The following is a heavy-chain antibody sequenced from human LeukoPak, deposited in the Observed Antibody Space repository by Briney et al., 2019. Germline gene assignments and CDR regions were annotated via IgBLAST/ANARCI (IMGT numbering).Heavy chain of an antibody. Sequence: ASVKVSCKASGYTFIGYYMHWVRQAPGQGLEWMGWINPNNGGTNYAQKFQGRVTMTRDTSISTVYIELSRLRSDNTAVYYCARGGIPPNYYEIPRKSWDIWGQGTMVTVSP. V-gene: IGHV1-2*02. CDR3: ARGGIPPNYYEIPRKSWDI. D-gene: IGHD3-22*01. CDR2: INPNNGGT. CDR1: GYTFIGYY. J-gene: IGHJ3*02.